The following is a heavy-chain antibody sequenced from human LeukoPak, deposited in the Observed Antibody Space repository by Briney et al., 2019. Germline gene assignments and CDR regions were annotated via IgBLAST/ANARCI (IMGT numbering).Heavy chain of an antibody. Sequence: SETLSLTCTVSGGSISSYYWSWIRQPPGKGLEWIGYIYYSGSTNYNPSLKSRVTISVDTSKNQFSLKLSSVTAADTAVYYCARHEGESYRILDYWGQGTLVTVSS. CDR2: IYYSGST. V-gene: IGHV4-59*08. CDR1: GGSISSYY. CDR3: ARHEGESYRILDY. J-gene: IGHJ4*02. D-gene: IGHD1-26*01.